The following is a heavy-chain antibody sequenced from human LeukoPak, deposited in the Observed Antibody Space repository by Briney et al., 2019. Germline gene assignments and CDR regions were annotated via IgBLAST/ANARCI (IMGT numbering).Heavy chain of an antibody. CDR3: AILSTVAGFDY. V-gene: IGHV1-2*02. D-gene: IGHD6-19*01. CDR2: INPNSGGT. CDR1: GYTFSGNY. Sequence: ASVKVSCKASGYTFSGNYMHWVRQAPGQGLEWMGWINPNSGGTNYAQKFQGRVTMTRDTSISTAYMELSRLRSDDTAVYYCAILSTVAGFDYWGQGTLVTVSS. J-gene: IGHJ4*02.